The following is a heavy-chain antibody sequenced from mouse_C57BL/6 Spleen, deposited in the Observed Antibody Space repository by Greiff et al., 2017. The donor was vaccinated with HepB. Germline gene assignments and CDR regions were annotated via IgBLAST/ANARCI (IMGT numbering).Heavy chain of an antibody. CDR3: TTDYDKTN. CDR2: IDPENGDT. CDR1: GFNIKDDY. D-gene: IGHD2-4*01. V-gene: IGHV14-4*01. Sequence: VQLQQSGAELVRPGASVKLYCTASGFNIKDDYMHWVKQRPEQGLEWIGWIDPENGDTEYASKFQGKATITADTSSNTAYLQLSSLTSEDTAVYYCTTDYDKTNWGQGTTLTVSS. J-gene: IGHJ2*01.